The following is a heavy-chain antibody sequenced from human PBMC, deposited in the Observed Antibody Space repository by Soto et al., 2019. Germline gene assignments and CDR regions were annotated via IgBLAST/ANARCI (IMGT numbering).Heavy chain of an antibody. J-gene: IGHJ6*02. Sequence: ASVKVSCKASGYTFTSYDINWVRQATGQGLEWMGWMNPNSGNTGYAQKFQGRVTMTRNTSISTAYMELSSLRSEDTAVYYCAREYTAMAYYGMDVWGQGTTVTVSS. CDR1: GYTFTSYD. CDR3: AREYTAMAYYGMDV. CDR2: MNPNSGNT. V-gene: IGHV1-8*01. D-gene: IGHD5-18*01.